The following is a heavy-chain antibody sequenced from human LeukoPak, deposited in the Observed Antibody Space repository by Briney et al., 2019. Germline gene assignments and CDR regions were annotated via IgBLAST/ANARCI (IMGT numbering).Heavy chain of an antibody. V-gene: IGHV4-31*03. CDR2: IYYSGIT. D-gene: IGHD3-22*01. Sequence: PSQTLSLTCTVSGGSISSGGYYWSWIRQHPGKGLEWIGYIYYSGITYYNPSLKSRDTISVDTSKNQFSLKLSSVTAADTAVYYCARETDYDSSGYLDAFDIWGQGTVVTVSS. J-gene: IGHJ3*02. CDR1: GGSISSGGYY. CDR3: ARETDYDSSGYLDAFDI.